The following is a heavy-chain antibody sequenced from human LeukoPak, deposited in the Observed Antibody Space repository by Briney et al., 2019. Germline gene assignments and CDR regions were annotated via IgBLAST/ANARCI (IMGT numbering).Heavy chain of an antibody. D-gene: IGHD2-2*01. CDR3: ARWVVPAAGGDWFDP. J-gene: IGHJ5*02. CDR1: GDSFTAYG. V-gene: IGHV1-18*01. Sequence: GASVKVSCKASGDSFTAYGISWVRQAPGQGLEWMGWINIGNGDTIYAQKLQGRVTMTTDTSTSTAYMELRSLRSDDTAVYYCARWVVPAAGGDWFDPWGQGTLVTVSS. CDR2: INIGNGDT.